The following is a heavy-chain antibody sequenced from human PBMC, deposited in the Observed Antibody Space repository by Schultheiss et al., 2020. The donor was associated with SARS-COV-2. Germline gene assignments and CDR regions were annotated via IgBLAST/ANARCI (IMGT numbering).Heavy chain of an antibody. V-gene: IGHV1-2*02. D-gene: IGHD3-22*01. CDR2: INPNSGGT. Sequence: ASVKVSCKASGYTFTGYYMHWVRQAPGQGLEWMGWINPNSGGTNYAQKFQGRLTLTRDTTINTAYMELNSLRLDDTAVYYCARDFSVIVTTPPGYWGQGALVTVSS. CDR1: GYTFTGYY. J-gene: IGHJ4*02. CDR3: ARDFSVIVTTPPGY.